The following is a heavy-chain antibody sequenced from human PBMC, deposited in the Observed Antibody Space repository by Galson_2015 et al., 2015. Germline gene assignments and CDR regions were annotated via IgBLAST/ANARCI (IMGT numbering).Heavy chain of an antibody. V-gene: IGHV4-4*02. J-gene: IGHJ6*03. D-gene: IGHD6-13*01. Sequence: SETLSLTCAVSGGSISSSNWWSWVRQPPGKGLEWIGEIYHSGSTNYNPSLKSRVTISVDKSKNQFSLKLSSVTAADTAVYYCARGLGQQQPRGKGYYYYYMDVWGKGTTVTVSS. CDR2: IYHSGST. CDR1: GGSISSSNW. CDR3: ARGLGQQQPRGKGYYYYYMDV.